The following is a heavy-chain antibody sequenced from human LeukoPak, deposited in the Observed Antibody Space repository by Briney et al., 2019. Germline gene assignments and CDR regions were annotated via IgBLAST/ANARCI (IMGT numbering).Heavy chain of an antibody. V-gene: IGHV4-30-2*01. CDR3: ARDTRWYCSSTSCYGHFDY. D-gene: IGHD2-2*01. J-gene: IGHJ4*02. CDR1: GDSISSGGYY. CDR2: IYHSGST. Sequence: SQTLSLTRTVSGDSISSGGYYWSWIRQPPGKGLEWIGYIYHSGSTYYNPSLKSRVTISVDRSKNPFSLKLSSVTAADTAVYYCARDTRWYCSSTSCYGHFDYWGQGTLVTVSS.